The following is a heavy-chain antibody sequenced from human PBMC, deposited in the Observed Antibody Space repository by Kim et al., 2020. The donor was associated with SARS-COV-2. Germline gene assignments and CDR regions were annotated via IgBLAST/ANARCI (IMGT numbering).Heavy chain of an antibody. CDR1: GFTFSSYW. V-gene: IGHV3-7*01. J-gene: IGHJ6*02. CDR2: IKQDGSEK. D-gene: IGHD4-17*01. CDR3: ARDQGTVTKQPAGYYYYYRMDV. Sequence: GGSLRLSCAASGFTFSSYWMSWVRQAPGKGLEWVANIKQDGSEKYYVDSVKGRFTISRDNAKNSLYLQMNSLRAEDTAVYYCARDQGTVTKQPAGYYYYYRMDVWGQGTTVTVSS.